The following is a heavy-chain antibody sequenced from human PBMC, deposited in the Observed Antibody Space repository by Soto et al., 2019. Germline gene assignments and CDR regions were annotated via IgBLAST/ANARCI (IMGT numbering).Heavy chain of an antibody. CDR1: GYTFTSYD. Sequence: ASVKVSCKASGYTFTSYDINWVRQATGQGLEWMGWMNPNRGNTGYAQKFQGSVTMTRNTSISTAYMELSSLRSEDTAVYYCARGLAATMGGDIWGQGTMVTVS. J-gene: IGHJ3*02. D-gene: IGHD5-12*01. V-gene: IGHV1-8*01. CDR3: ARGLAATMGGDI. CDR2: MNPNRGNT.